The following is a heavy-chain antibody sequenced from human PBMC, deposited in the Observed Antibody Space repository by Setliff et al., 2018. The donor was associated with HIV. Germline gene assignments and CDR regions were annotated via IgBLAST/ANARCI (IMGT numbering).Heavy chain of an antibody. V-gene: IGHV4-61*02. D-gene: IGHD5-18*01. CDR2: FYNRGNT. CDR3: ARDGWDVDTAMVGL. Sequence: FTCTVSGGSISSGSYYWSWIRQPAGKGLEWIGRFYNRGNTYYNPSLKSRVIMAVDTSKNQFSLKLSSVTAADTAVYYCARDGWDVDTAMVGLWGQGTMVTVSS. J-gene: IGHJ3*01. CDR1: GGSISSGSYY.